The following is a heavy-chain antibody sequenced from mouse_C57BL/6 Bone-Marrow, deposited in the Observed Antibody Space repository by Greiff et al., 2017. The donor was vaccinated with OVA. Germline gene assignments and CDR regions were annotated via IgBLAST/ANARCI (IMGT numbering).Heavy chain of an antibody. CDR2: ISHGGGST. D-gene: IGHD2-4*01. CDR3: ARQGSYYDYSYAMDY. J-gene: IGHJ4*01. Sequence: EVKVVESGGGLVQPGGSLKLSCAASGFTFSDYYMYWVRQTPEKRLGWVAYISHGGGSTYYPDTVKGRFTISTDNAKNTLYLQMSRLKSADTAMYYGARQGSYYDYSYAMDYWGQGTSVTVSS. V-gene: IGHV5-12*01. CDR1: GFTFSDYY.